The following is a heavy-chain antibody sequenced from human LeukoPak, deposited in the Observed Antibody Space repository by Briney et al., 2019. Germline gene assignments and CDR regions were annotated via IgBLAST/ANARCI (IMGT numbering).Heavy chain of an antibody. J-gene: IGHJ4*02. D-gene: IGHD2-8*01. Sequence: GGSLRLSCAASGFTFSSYSMNWVRQAPGKGLEWVSYISSSSSTIYYADSVKGRFTISRDNAKTSLYLQMNSLRAEDTAVYYCARGVDIVLMVYAVHFDYWGQGTLVTVSS. CDR2: ISSSSSTI. CDR3: ARGVDIVLMVYAVHFDY. V-gene: IGHV3-48*04. CDR1: GFTFSSYS.